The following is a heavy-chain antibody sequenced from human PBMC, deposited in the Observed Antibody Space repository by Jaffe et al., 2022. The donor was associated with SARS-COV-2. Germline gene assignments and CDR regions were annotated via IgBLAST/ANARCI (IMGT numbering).Heavy chain of an antibody. D-gene: IGHD2-21*02. V-gene: IGHV2-5*02. J-gene: IGHJ4*02. CDR1: GFSIKSDAVG. CDR2: IYWDGDE. CDR3: ARLSYGDYGLAEF. Sequence: QITLKESGPTLVKPTQTLTLTCTLSGFSIKSDAVGVGWIRQTPGKALEWLGFIYWDGDERYSPSLKTRVSISEDTSKNQVVLTMTNMDPVDTGTYFCARLSYGDYGLAEFWGQGTLVTVSS.